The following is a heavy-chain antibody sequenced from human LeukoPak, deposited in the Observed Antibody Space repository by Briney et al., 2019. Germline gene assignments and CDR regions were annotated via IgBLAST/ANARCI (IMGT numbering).Heavy chain of an antibody. Sequence: GGSLRLSCAASEFTFSNYGMTWVRQAPGKGLEWVSSISGSGDRTYYADSVKGRFTISRDNSKNTLYLQMNSLRAEDTAVYYCAKGRFSSYWWYFDSWGQGTLVTVSS. CDR2: ISGSGDRT. CDR1: EFTFSNYG. J-gene: IGHJ4*02. D-gene: IGHD6-13*01. V-gene: IGHV3-23*01. CDR3: AKGRFSSYWWYFDS.